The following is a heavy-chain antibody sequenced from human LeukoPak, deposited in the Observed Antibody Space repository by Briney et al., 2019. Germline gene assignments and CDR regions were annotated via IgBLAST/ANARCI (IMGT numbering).Heavy chain of an antibody. D-gene: IGHD3-10*01. J-gene: IGHJ4*02. CDR1: GLTVSDSY. CDR2: IHSGGTT. Sequence: GGSLRLSCVGSGLTVSDSYMYWVRQAPGKGLERVSVIHSGGTTAFADSVKGRFTISRDHSKNTLYLQMNSLRAEDTAVYYCATAPRGVYGVMALDFWGQGTLVTVSS. CDR3: ATAPRGVYGVMALDF. V-gene: IGHV3-53*01.